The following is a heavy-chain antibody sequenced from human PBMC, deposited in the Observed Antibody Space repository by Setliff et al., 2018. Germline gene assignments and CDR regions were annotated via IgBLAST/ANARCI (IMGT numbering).Heavy chain of an antibody. CDR3: AKVKKQLIRGSGFDY. D-gene: IGHD1-1*01. CDR1: GFTFSDYY. Sequence: SCAASGFTFSDYYMSWIRQAPGKGLEWVSYITNSGSTIYYADSVKGRFTISRDNSENTLDLQMNSLRVEDTALYYCAKVKKQLIRGSGFDYWGQGTLVTVSS. V-gene: IGHV3-11*04. CDR2: ITNSGSTI. J-gene: IGHJ4*02.